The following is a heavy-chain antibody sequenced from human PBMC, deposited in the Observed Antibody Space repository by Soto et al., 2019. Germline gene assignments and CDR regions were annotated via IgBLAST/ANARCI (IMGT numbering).Heavy chain of an antibody. D-gene: IGHD3-22*01. J-gene: IGHJ3*02. CDR2: IYPGDSDT. CDR1: GYSFTSYW. Sequence: GESLKISCKGSGYSFTSYWIGWVRQMPGKGLEWMGIIYPGDSDTRYSPSFQGQVTISADKSISTAYLQWSSLKASDTAMYYCASQYYYDSSGIPTGGAFDIWGQGTMVTVSS. V-gene: IGHV5-51*01. CDR3: ASQYYYDSSGIPTGGAFDI.